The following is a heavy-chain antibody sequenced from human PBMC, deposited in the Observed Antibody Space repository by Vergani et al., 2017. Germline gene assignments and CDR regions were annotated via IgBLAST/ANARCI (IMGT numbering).Heavy chain of an antibody. D-gene: IGHD5-18*01. CDR2: IRNKAYGGTT. Sequence: EVQLVESGGGLVPPGRSLRLSCAASGFSFGDYAMTWVRQAPGKGLEWVAFIRNKAYGGTTEYASSVKGRFTISRDDSKRLAYLQLSGLKTEDTAVYFCXIGRGYSFGYSDYWGKGTLVTVSS. J-gene: IGHJ4*02. V-gene: IGHV3-49*04. CDR3: XIGRGYSFGYSDY. CDR1: GFSFGDYA.